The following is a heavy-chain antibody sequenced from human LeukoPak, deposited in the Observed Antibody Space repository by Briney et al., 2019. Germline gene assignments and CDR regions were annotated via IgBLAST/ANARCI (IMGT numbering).Heavy chain of an antibody. CDR2: ISAYNGNT. D-gene: IGHD2-2*01. J-gene: IGHJ4*02. Sequence: ASVTVSCKASGYTFTSYGISWVRQAPGQGLEWMGWISAYNGNTDYAQKLQGRVTMTTDTSTSTAYMELRSLRPDDTAVYYCARDVKDIVVVPLGFDYWGQGTLVTVSS. CDR3: ARDVKDIVVVPLGFDY. CDR1: GYTFTSYG. V-gene: IGHV1-18*01.